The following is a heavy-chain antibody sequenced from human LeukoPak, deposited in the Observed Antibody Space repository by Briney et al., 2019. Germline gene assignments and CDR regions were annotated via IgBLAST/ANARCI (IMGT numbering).Heavy chain of an antibody. J-gene: IGHJ4*02. CDR2: INHSGST. D-gene: IGHD5-24*01. Sequence: SETLSLTCAVYGGSFSGYYWSWIRQPPGKGLEWIGEINHSGSTNYNPSLKSRVTISVDTSKNQFSLKLSSVTAADTAVYYCARDQGMATFDYWGQGTLVTVSS. CDR1: GGSFSGYY. CDR3: ARDQGMATFDY. V-gene: IGHV4-34*01.